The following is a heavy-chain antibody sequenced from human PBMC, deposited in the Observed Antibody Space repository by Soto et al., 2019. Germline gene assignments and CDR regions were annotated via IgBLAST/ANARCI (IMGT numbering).Heavy chain of an antibody. D-gene: IGHD6-25*01. Sequence: GGSLRLSCTASGFTFSNYAMSWVRQAPGMGLEWVSTISDSGVNTFFGDSMKDRFTISRDNSKSTVYLQLNTVRAEDTAIYYCARAIGADFFDYWGQGTPVTVSS. CDR3: ARAIGADFFDY. CDR2: ISDSGVNT. J-gene: IGHJ4*02. V-gene: IGHV3-23*01. CDR1: GFTFSNYA.